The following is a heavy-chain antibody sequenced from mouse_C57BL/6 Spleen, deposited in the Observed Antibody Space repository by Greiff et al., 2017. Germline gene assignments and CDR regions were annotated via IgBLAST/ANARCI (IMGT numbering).Heavy chain of an antibody. Sequence: VQLQQSGPELVKPGASVKISCKASGYTFTDYYMNWVKQSHGKSLEWIGDINPNNGGTSYNQKFKGKATLTVDKSSSTAYMELRSLTSEDSAVYYCVGVYGSRSWFAYWGQGTLVTVSA. CDR2: INPNNGGT. D-gene: IGHD1-1*01. J-gene: IGHJ3*01. CDR3: VGVYGSRSWFAY. CDR1: GYTFTDYY. V-gene: IGHV1-26*01.